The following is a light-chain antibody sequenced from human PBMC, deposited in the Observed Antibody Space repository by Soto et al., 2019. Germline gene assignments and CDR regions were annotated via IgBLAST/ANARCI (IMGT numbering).Light chain of an antibody. J-gene: IGKJ2*01. CDR3: QQAYITPYT. CDR2: AAS. V-gene: IGKV1-39*01. Sequence: DIQVTQSPVSLSASVGDRVTITCRTSQGISTYLNWYQQKAGDAPRLLISAASDLQKGVPSRFSGSGSGADFTLTISSLWPEDFATYYCQQAYITPYTFGQGAKLEI. CDR1: QGISTY.